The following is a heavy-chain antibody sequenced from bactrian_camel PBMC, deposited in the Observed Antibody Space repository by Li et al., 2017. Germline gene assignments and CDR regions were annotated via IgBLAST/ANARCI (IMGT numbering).Heavy chain of an antibody. V-gene: IGHV3S25*01. J-gene: IGHJ4*01. Sequence: QLVESGGGSVQAGGSLRLSCAASGFAFNSAWMYWVRQVPGKGLEWVSIVDSRGGSTNYADSVKGRFTISRDNAKNTVYLQMNSLKPSDTALYYCAVLSQFNHCRGVLVGIWQQYASWGQGTQVTV. CDR1: GFAFNSAW. D-gene: IGHD5*01. CDR3: AVLSQFNHCRGVLVGIWQQYAS. CDR2: VDSRGGST.